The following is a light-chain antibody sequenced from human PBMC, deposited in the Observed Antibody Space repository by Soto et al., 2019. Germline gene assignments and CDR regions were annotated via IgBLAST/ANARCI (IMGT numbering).Light chain of an antibody. CDR3: QQYGTSPHIT. J-gene: IGKJ5*01. CDR2: GAS. CDR1: QSVSSSY. Sequence: EIVLTQSPGALSLSPGERATLSCRASQSVSSSYLAWYQQKPGQAPRLLIYGASSRATGIPDRFSGSGSGTDFTLTISRLEPEDFAVYFCQQYGTSPHITCGQGTRLEIK. V-gene: IGKV3-20*01.